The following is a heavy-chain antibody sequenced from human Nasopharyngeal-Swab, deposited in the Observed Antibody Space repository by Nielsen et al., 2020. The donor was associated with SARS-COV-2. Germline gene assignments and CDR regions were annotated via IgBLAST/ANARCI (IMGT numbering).Heavy chain of an antibody. J-gene: IGHJ4*02. D-gene: IGHD2-2*01. Sequence: GESLKISCAASGFTFSSYWMHWVRQAPGKGLVWVSRINSDGSSTSYADSVKGRFTISRDNAKNTLYLQMNSLRAEDTAVYYCARVGRYQLQTHPFDYWGQGTLVTVSS. CDR2: INSDGSST. V-gene: IGHV3-74*01. CDR3: ARVGRYQLQTHPFDY. CDR1: GFTFSSYW.